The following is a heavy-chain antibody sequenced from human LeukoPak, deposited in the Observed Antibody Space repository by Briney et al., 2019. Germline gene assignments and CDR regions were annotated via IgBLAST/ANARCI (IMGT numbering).Heavy chain of an antibody. Sequence: GGSLRLSCAASGFTFSSYSMNWVRQAPGKGLEWVSSISSSSSYIYYADSVKGRFTISRDNSENTLYLQMNSLRAEDTAVYYCAKLQRPHYYYYFGMDVWGQGTTVTVSS. J-gene: IGHJ6*02. D-gene: IGHD6-25*01. CDR3: AKLQRPHYYYYFGMDV. CDR1: GFTFSSYS. V-gene: IGHV3-21*04. CDR2: ISSSSSYI.